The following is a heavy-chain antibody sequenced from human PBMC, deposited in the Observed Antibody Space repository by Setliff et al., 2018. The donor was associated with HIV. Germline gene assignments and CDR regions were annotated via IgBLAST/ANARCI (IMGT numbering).Heavy chain of an antibody. J-gene: IGHJ4*02. CDR3: ARGRGVIKEKPFDD. D-gene: IGHD3-10*01. V-gene: IGHV4-4*07. CDR1: GVSISSYY. Sequence: NPSETLSLTCTVSGVSISSYYWSWIRQPAGKGLEWVGRIYASGIINYNPSLKSRVTMSADTSKNQFSLRLSSVTAADTAVYYCARGRGVIKEKPFDDWGQGTLVT. CDR2: IYASGII.